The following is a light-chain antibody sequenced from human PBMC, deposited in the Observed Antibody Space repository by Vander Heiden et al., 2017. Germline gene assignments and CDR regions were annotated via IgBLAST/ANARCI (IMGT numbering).Light chain of an antibody. V-gene: IGLV3-21*02. CDR3: QVWDSGSDHWV. CDR2: DDR. Sequence: SYVLTQPPSVSVAPGQTARIACGGNNIGGKSVHWYQQKPGQAPVLVVYDDRDRPSGIPERFSGSNSGNTATLTINRVEAGDEADYYCQVWDSGSDHWVFGTGTKVTVL. CDR1: NIGGKS. J-gene: IGLJ1*01.